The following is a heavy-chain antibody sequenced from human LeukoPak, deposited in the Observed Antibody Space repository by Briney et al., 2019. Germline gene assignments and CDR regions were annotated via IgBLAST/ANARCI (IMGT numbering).Heavy chain of an antibody. CDR1: GGSISKDY. J-gene: IGHJ4*02. D-gene: IGHD1-26*01. CDR3: ARDRVVGATRGGDY. CDR2: VSHSGFN. Sequence: ASGTLSLTCTVSGGSISKDYWSWIRQPPGKGLEWVGYVSHSGFNKSNGDITVYNPSLESRVTTSRDASKNQFSLKLSSVTAADTAVYYCARDRVVGATRGGDYWGQGTLVTVSS. V-gene: IGHV4-59*12.